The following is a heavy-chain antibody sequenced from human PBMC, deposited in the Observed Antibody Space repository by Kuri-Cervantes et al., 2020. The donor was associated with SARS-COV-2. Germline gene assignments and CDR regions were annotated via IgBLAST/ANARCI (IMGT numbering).Heavy chain of an antibody. Sequence: LSLTCAASGFTFNSYAMPWVRQAPGKGLEWVAVISYDGSNKYYADPGKGRFTIPRDNSKNTLYLQMNSVRAEDTAGYYCARDVSWSASGSLDYWGQGTLVTVSS. J-gene: IGHJ4*02. CDR2: ISYDGSNK. CDR3: ARDVSWSASGSLDY. CDR1: GFTFNSYA. V-gene: IGHV3-30-3*01. D-gene: IGHD6-13*01.